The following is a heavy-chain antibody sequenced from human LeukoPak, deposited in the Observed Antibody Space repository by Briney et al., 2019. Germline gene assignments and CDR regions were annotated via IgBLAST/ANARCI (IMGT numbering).Heavy chain of an antibody. D-gene: IGHD3-3*01. Sequence: GASVKVSCKASGYTFTGYYMHWVRQAPGQGLEWMGWINPNSDGTNYAQKFQGRVTMTRDTSISTAYMELSRLRSDDTAVYYCARDGGLGWFDPWGQGTLVTVSS. CDR1: GYTFTGYY. V-gene: IGHV1-2*02. CDR3: ARDGGLGWFDP. CDR2: INPNSDGT. J-gene: IGHJ5*02.